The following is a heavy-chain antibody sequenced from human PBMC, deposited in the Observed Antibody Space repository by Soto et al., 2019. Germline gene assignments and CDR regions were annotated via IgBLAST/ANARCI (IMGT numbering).Heavy chain of an antibody. V-gene: IGHV4-39*01. J-gene: IGHJ4*02. CDR2: IYYSGSS. CDR1: GGSIRTSRYY. CDR3: ARRIYGRHQIDY. D-gene: IGHD5-12*01. Sequence: QLQLQESGPGLVKPSETLSLTCTVSGGSIRTSRYYWGWIRQPPGKGLEWIGGIYYSGSSNYNPSLTSRGTISVDTSNNQFSLNLSSATAADTAVYYCARRIYGRHQIDYWGQGTLVTVSS.